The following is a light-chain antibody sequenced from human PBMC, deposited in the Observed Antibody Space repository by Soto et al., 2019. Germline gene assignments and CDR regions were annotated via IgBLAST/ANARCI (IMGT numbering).Light chain of an antibody. Sequence: EIVMTQSPLSLPVTPGEPASISCRSSQSLLHSNGHNYLEWYLQKPGQSPQLLIYLGSNRASGVPDRFSGSGSGTDFTLKISRVEADDVGVYYCMQTLQTSYTFGQGTKLEIK. J-gene: IGKJ2*01. CDR1: QSLLHSNGHNY. CDR2: LGS. CDR3: MQTLQTSYT. V-gene: IGKV2-28*01.